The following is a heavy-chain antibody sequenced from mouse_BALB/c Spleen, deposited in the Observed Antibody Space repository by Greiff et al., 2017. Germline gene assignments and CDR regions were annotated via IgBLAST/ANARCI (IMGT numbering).Heavy chain of an antibody. CDR2: ISDGGSYT. J-gene: IGHJ2*01. Sequence: EVQGVESGGGLVKPGGSLKLSCAASGFTFSDYYMYWVRQTPEKRLEWVATISDGGSYTYYPDSVKGRFTISRDNAKNNLYLQMSSLKSEDTAMYYCARQGGNGYYFDYWGQGTTLTVSS. CDR1: GFTFSDYY. V-gene: IGHV5-4*02. CDR3: ARQGGNGYYFDY.